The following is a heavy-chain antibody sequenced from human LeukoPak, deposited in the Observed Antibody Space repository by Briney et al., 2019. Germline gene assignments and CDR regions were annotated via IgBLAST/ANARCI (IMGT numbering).Heavy chain of an antibody. CDR1: GYKFTGYY. CDR2: INTNSGGT. CDR3: AREVSGISDFDY. Sequence: ASVKVSCKASGYKFTGYYMHWVRQAPGQGLEWMGWINTNSGGTNYALEFQGRVTTTRDTSITTAYMELSSLRSDDTAVYYCAREVSGISDFDYWGQGTLVTVSS. D-gene: IGHD3-3*02. J-gene: IGHJ4*02. V-gene: IGHV1-2*02.